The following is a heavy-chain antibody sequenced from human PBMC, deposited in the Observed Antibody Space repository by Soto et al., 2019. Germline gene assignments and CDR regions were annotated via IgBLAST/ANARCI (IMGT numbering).Heavy chain of an antibody. Sequence: GGSLRLSCAASGITFDDYGMSWVRQAPGKGLEWVSGLSDSGISIYYADSVKDRLTISRDNSKNTLYLQIHTLRAEDTAVYYCAKVSSSWYAGFFDLWGQGTLVTVSS. CDR1: GITFDDYG. CDR2: LSDSGISI. D-gene: IGHD6-13*01. CDR3: AKVSSSWYAGFFDL. J-gene: IGHJ4*02. V-gene: IGHV3-23*01.